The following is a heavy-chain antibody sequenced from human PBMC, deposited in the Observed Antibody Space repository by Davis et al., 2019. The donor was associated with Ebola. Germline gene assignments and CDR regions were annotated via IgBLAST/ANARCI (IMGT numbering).Heavy chain of an antibody. CDR3: ARKPISEGYLHYFDY. CDR1: GASVRSHY. D-gene: IGHD1-26*01. CDR2: IFHTGNS. Sequence: MPGGSLRLSCAVSGASVRSHYWSWIRQPPGKGLEWIGYIFHTGNSYYNPSLKSRVTMSVDTSRNQFSLKLTSVTAADTAVYYCARKPISEGYLHYFDYWGQGTLVTVSS. V-gene: IGHV4-59*02. J-gene: IGHJ4*02.